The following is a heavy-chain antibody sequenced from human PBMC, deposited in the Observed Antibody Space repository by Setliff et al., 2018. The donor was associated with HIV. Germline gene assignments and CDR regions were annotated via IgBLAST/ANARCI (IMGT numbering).Heavy chain of an antibody. D-gene: IGHD6-19*01. CDR3: ARDRSSGWSKDWFDT. J-gene: IGHJ5*02. Sequence: SETLSLTCTVSGGSISSNSYYWGWIRQPPGKGLEWIGSIYYSGSTYYNPSLKSRVTISVDTSKNQFSLKLSSVTAADTAVYYCARDRSSGWSKDWFDTWGQGTPVTVSS. V-gene: IGHV4-39*02. CDR1: GGSISSNSYY. CDR2: IYYSGST.